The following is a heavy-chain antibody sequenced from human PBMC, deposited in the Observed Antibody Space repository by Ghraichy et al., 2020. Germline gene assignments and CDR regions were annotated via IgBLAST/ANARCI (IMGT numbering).Heavy chain of an antibody. CDR2: IYYSGST. Sequence: SETLSLTCTVSGGSISSSSYYWGWIRQPPGKGLEWIGSIYYSGSTYYNPSLKSRVTISVDTSKNQFSLKLSSVTAADTAVYYCARHPSAWAIVGATGDYYYGMDVWGQGTTVTVSS. V-gene: IGHV4-39*07. CDR3: ARHPSAWAIVGATGDYYYGMDV. CDR1: GGSISSSSYY. D-gene: IGHD1-26*01. J-gene: IGHJ6*02.